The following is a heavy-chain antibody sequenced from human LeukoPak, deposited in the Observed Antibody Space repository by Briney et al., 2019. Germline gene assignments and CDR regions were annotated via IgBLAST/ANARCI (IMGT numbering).Heavy chain of an antibody. V-gene: IGHV3-23*01. J-gene: IGHJ4*02. CDR1: GFTYSSYA. D-gene: IGHD6-13*01. Sequence: PGGSLRLSCAASGFTYSSYAMSWVRQDPGKGLEWVSAISGSGGSTYYADSVKGRFTISRDNSKNTLYLQMNSLRAEDTAVYYCAKVQQQLWDYWGQGTLVTVSS. CDR2: ISGSGGST. CDR3: AKVQQQLWDY.